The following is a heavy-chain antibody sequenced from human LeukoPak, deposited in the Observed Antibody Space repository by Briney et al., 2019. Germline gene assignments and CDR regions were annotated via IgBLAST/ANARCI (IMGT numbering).Heavy chain of an antibody. CDR1: GYTFTSYG. CDR2: ISAYNGNT. V-gene: IGHV1-18*01. CDR3: ARDHRSSWSPSRPFDY. J-gene: IGHJ4*02. Sequence: ASVKVSCKASGYTFTSYGISWVRQAPGQGLEWMGWISAYNGNTNYAQKLQGRVTMTTDTSTSTAYMELRSLRSDDTAVYYCARDHRSSWSPSRPFDYWGQGTLVTVSS. D-gene: IGHD6-13*01.